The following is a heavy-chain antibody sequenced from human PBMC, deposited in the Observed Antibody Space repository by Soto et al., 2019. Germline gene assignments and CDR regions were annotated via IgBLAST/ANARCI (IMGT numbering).Heavy chain of an antibody. Sequence: ALTCTVSGGSISSYYWSWIRQPPGKGLEWIGYIYYSGSTNYNPSLKSRVTISVDTSKNQFSLKLSSVTAADTAVYYCARDGAAGHYYYYGMDVWGQGTTVTVSS. D-gene: IGHD6-13*01. CDR3: ARDGAAGHYYYYGMDV. CDR1: GGSISSYY. V-gene: IGHV4-59*01. CDR2: IYYSGST. J-gene: IGHJ6*02.